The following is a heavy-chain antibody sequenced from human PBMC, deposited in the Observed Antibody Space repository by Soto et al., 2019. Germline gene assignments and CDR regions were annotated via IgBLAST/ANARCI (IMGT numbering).Heavy chain of an antibody. J-gene: IGHJ5*02. D-gene: IGHD6-25*01. CDR1: GGSFSGYY. V-gene: IGHV4-34*01. Sequence: SETLSLTCAVYGGSFSGYYWSWIRQPPGKGLEWIGEISHSGSTNYNPSLKSRVTISVDTSKNQFSLKLSSVTAADTAVYYCARGLGDKQRLGGSRFDPWGQVPRVAASS. CDR2: ISHSGST. CDR3: ARGLGDKQRLGGSRFDP.